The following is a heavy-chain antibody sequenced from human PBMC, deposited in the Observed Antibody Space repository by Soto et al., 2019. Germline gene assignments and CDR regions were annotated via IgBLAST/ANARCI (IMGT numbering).Heavy chain of an antibody. V-gene: IGHV4-4*07. CDR3: ARALSSAAGLYFDF. CDR1: GGSISSYY. CDR2: IHTTDGT. Sequence: SETLSLTCTVSGGSISSYYWSWIRQPAGKGMEWVGRIHTTDGTNYNPSLKSRVTMSIDTSNNQFSLKLSSLTAADTAVYYCARALSSAAGLYFDFWGQGALVTVSS. D-gene: IGHD6-13*01. J-gene: IGHJ4*02.